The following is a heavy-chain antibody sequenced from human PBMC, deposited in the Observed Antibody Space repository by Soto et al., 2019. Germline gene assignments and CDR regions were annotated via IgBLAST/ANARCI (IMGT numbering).Heavy chain of an antibody. CDR3: TTVSIHFWWGAFDI. CDR1: GFTFSRAW. V-gene: IGHV3-15*07. CDR2: IRSKADGGTT. J-gene: IGHJ3*02. D-gene: IGHD2-8*02. Sequence: EVQLVESGGGLVKPGGSLRLSCAASGFTFSRAWVNWVRLAPGKGLEWVGRIRSKADGGTTDYTAPVEGRFTVSRDDSKNTAYLQMNSLKTEDTAVYYCTTVSIHFWWGAFDIWGLGTMVTVSS.